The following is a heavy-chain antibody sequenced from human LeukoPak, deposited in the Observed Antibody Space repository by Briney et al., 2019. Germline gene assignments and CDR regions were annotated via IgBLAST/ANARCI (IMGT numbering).Heavy chain of an antibody. CDR3: ARDLVGAAATEGYGMDV. V-gene: IGHV4-34*01. CDR1: GESLSKYY. J-gene: IGHJ6*02. Sequence: SETLSLTCAVYGESLSKYYWTWIRQSPGKGLEWIGEINHRGSTNLNPSLKSRVTLSVDTSKHQFSLKLSSVTAADTAVYYCARDLVGAAATEGYGMDVWGQGTTVTVSS. D-gene: IGHD6-13*01. CDR2: INHRGST.